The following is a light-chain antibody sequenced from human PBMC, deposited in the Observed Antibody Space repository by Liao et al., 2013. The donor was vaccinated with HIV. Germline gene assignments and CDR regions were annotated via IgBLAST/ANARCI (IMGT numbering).Light chain of an antibody. J-gene: IGLJ1*01. V-gene: IGLV3-21*01. Sequence: SYVLTQPASVSVAPGNTATITCGGGKIGSESVHWYQQRSGQAPVLVITYDSDRPSGIPERFSGSHSGNTATLTITRVEAGDEADYYCQVWDSSSEHPYVFGTGTKVTVL. CDR2: YDS. CDR1: KIGSES. CDR3: QVWDSSSEHPYV.